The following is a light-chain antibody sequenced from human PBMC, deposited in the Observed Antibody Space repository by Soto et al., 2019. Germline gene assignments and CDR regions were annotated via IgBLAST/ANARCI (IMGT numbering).Light chain of an antibody. V-gene: IGKV3-20*01. CDR2: GAS. J-gene: IGKJ1*01. CDR3: HQYGSSPRT. Sequence: EIWLTQFPGTLSLSPGERATLSCTASQSFNSNYLAWYQQKPGQAPRLLIYGASTRATGIPDRFSGSGSGTDFTLTIRRLEPEDFAVYYCHQYGSSPRTFGPGTKVDIK. CDR1: QSFNSNY.